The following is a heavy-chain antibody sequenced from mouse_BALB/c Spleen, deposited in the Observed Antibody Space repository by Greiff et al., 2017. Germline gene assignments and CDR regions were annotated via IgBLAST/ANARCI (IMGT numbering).Heavy chain of an antibody. J-gene: IGHJ2*01. CDR2: INPSNGRT. D-gene: IGHD1-1*01. CDR3: ARGYYGSSLYYFDY. CDR1: GYTFTSYW. Sequence: VQLQQPGAELVKPGASVKLSCKASGYTFTSYWMHWVKQRPGQGLEWIGEINPSNGRTNYNEKFKSKATLTVDKSSSTAYMQLSSLTSEDSAVYYCARGYYGSSLYYFDYWGQGTTLTVSS. V-gene: IGHV1S81*02.